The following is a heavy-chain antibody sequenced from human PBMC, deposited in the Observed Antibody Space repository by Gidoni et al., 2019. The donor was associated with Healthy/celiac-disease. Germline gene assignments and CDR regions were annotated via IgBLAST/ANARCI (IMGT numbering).Heavy chain of an antibody. V-gene: IGHV3-33*01. CDR2: IWYDGSNK. D-gene: IGHD6-13*01. CDR3: ARDSRSSSWYPWEYYFDY. Sequence: QVQLVVSGGGVVQPGRSLRLYCAASGFTFSSHGMHWVRQAPGKGLEWVAVIWYDGSNKYYADSVEGRFTISRDNSKNTLYLQMNSLRAEDTAVYYCARDSRSSSWYPWEYYFDYWGQGTLVTVSS. CDR1: GFTFSSHG. J-gene: IGHJ4*02.